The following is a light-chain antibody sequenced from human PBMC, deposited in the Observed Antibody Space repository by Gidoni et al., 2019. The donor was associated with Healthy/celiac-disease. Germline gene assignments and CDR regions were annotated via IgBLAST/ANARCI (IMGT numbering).Light chain of an antibody. Sequence: SYELTQPPSVSVSPGQTASITCSGDKLGDKYACWYQQKPGQPPVLVIYQDSKRPSGIPERFSGSNSGNTATLTISGTQAMDEADYYCQAWDSSTVVFGGGPKLTFL. CDR2: QDS. CDR3: QAWDSSTVV. CDR1: KLGDKY. V-gene: IGLV3-1*01. J-gene: IGLJ2*01.